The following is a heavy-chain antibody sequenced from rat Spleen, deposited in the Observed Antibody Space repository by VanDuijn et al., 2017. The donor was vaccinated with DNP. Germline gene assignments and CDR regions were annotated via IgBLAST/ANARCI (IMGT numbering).Heavy chain of an antibody. V-gene: IGHV5-7*01. CDR3: ARAKYSSHYWYFDF. J-gene: IGHJ1*01. CDR2: IRYDGGST. Sequence: EVQLVESGGGLVQPGRSLKLSCAASGFTFSDYNMAWIRQAPTMGLEWVAYIRYDGGSTKYGDSVKGRFTSSRDNAKNTLYLQMNSLRSEDTATYYCARAKYSSHYWYFDFWGPGTMVTVSS. D-gene: IGHD1-2*01. CDR1: GFTFSDYN.